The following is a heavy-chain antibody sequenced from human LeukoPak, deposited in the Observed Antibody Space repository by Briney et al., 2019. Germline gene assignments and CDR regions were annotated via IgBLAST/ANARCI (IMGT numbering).Heavy chain of an antibody. CDR2: ISSPGSST. CDR1: GFTFDSYA. V-gene: IGHV3-23*01. Sequence: GGSLRLSCAASGFTFDSYAMTWVRQAPGKGLEWVSYISSPGSSTFYADSVKGRFTISRDNSKNTLYLQMNSLRAEDTAVYYCAKRGIPISAYYFDSWGQGTLITVSS. D-gene: IGHD2-2*02. CDR3: AKRGIPISAYYFDS. J-gene: IGHJ4*02.